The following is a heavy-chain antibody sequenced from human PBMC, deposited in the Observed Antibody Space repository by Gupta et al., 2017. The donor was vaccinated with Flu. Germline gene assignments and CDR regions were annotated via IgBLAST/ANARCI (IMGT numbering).Heavy chain of an antibody. V-gene: IGHV4-59*01. CDR2: IYYSGST. CDR3: ATGYYYYGMDV. CDR1: GGSISSYY. J-gene: IGHJ6*02. Sequence: QVQLQESGPGLVKPSETLSLTCTVSGGSISSYYWSWIRQPPGKGLEWIEYIYYSGSTNYNPSLKSRVTISVDTSKNQFSLKLSSVTAADTAVYYCATGYYYYGMDVWGQGTTVTVSS.